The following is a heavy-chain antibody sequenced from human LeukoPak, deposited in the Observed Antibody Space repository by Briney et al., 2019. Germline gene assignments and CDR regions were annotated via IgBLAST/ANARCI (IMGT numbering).Heavy chain of an antibody. J-gene: IGHJ4*02. CDR3: ARTPPVAAAGSFDY. D-gene: IGHD6-13*01. CDR1: GFPLSTSGMC. V-gene: IGHV2-70*11. Sequence: SGPTLVNLTQTLTLTCTFSGFPLSTSGMCVSWIRQPPGKALEWLARIDWDDDKYYSTSLKTRLTISMDTSKNQVVLTMTNMDPVDTATYYCARTPPVAAAGSFDYWGQGTLVTVSS. CDR2: IDWDDDK.